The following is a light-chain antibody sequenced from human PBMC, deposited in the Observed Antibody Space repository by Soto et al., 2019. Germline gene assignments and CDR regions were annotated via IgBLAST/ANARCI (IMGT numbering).Light chain of an antibody. J-gene: IGKJ1*01. CDR2: YAS. Sequence: DIQMTQSPSTLSASVGDRVTITCRASQSICSWLAWYQQKPGKAPKLLIYYASSLESGVPSRFSGSGSGTEFTLTISSLQPDDFATYYCQQYYSYPWTFGQGTKVEIK. V-gene: IGKV1-5*01. CDR1: QSICSW. CDR3: QQYYSYPWT.